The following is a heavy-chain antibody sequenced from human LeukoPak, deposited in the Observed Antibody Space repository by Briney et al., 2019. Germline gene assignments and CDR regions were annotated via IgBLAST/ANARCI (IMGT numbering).Heavy chain of an antibody. D-gene: IGHD3-22*01. CDR3: ARDLYYYDSSGYYPHYYYYYYMDV. Sequence: ASVKVSCKASGYSFTGYYLDWVRQAPGQGLEWMGWINPNSGGTNYAQKFQGRVTMTRDTSISTAYMELSRLRSDDTAVYYCARDLYYYDSSGYYPHYYYYYYMDVWGKGTTVTVSS. V-gene: IGHV1-2*02. J-gene: IGHJ6*03. CDR2: INPNSGGT. CDR1: GYSFTGYY.